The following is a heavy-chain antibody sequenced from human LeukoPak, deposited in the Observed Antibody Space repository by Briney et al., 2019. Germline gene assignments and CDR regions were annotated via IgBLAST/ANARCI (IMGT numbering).Heavy chain of an antibody. CDR2: ISSSSSTI. D-gene: IGHD3-3*01. J-gene: IGHJ6*03. CDR3: ARGPLYDFWSGFTMDV. CDR1: GFTFSSYS. V-gene: IGHV3-48*01. Sequence: PGGSLRLSCAASGFTFSSYSMNWVRQAPGKGLEWVSYISSSSSTIYYADSVKGRFTISRDNAKNSLYLQMNSLRAEDTAVYYCARGPLYDFWSGFTMDVWGKGTTVTVSS.